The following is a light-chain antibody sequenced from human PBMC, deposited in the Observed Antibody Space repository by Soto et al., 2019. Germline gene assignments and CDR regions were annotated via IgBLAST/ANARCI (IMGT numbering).Light chain of an antibody. V-gene: IGKV3-15*01. CDR2: GAS. J-gene: IGKJ1*01. CDR3: QQYNNWPPWT. CDR1: QIISSN. Sequence: EIVMTQSPATLSVSPGERATLSCRASQIISSNLAWYQQKPGQAPRLLIYGASTRATGIPARFSGSGSGKEFTLTISSLQSEDFAVYYCQQYNNWPPWTFGQGPKVEIK.